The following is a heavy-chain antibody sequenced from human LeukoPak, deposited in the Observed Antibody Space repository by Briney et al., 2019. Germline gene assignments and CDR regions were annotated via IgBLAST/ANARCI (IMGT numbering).Heavy chain of an antibody. D-gene: IGHD2-8*02. CDR1: GGSISSGGYY. CDR3: ARGATYWWFDP. CDR2: IYYSGST. J-gene: IGHJ5*02. Sequence: SETLSLTCTVSGGSISSGGYYWSWIRQHPGKGLEWIGYIYYSGSTYYNPSLKSRVTTSVDTSKNQFSLKLSSVTAADTAVYYCARGATYWWFDPWGQGTLVTVSS. V-gene: IGHV4-31*03.